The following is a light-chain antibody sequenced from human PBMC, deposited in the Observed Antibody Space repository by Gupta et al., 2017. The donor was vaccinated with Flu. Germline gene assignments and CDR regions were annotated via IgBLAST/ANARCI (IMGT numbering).Light chain of an antibody. CDR1: QSVGSN. J-gene: IGKJ1*01. CDR3: QQFNNWPL. V-gene: IGKV3-15*01. Sequence: EVVMTQFPAALSVSPGERATLSCRASQSVGSNLAWYQQKPGQAPRLLIYGASTRATGIPARFSGSGSGTAFTLTSTSLNPEDSAVYYCQQFNNWPLFGQGTKVEIK. CDR2: GAS.